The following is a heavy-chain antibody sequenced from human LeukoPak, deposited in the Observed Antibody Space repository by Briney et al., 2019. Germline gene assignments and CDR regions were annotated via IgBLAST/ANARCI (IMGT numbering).Heavy chain of an antibody. J-gene: IGHJ1*01. CDR1: GFTFSSYS. CDR3: AREALVVVPAAKSTFQH. CDR2: ISSSSSYI. V-gene: IGHV3-21*01. D-gene: IGHD2-2*01. Sequence: PGGSLRLSCAASGFTFSSYSMNWVRQAPGKGLKWVSSISSSSSYIYYADSVKGRFTISRDNAKNSLYLQMNSLRAEDTAVYYCAREALVVVPAAKSTFQHWGQGTLVTVSS.